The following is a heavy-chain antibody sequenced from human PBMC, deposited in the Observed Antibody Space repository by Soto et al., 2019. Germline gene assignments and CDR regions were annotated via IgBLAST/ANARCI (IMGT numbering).Heavy chain of an antibody. Sequence: EVQLLESGGGLVQPGGSLRLSCAASGFTFSSYAMSWVRQAPGKGLEWVSAISGSGFSTYYADSVKGRFTVSRDTSKNTLFLQMNSLRADDTAVYYCAPDPGDYPSDYFDYWGQGTLVTGSS. J-gene: IGHJ4*02. CDR1: GFTFSSYA. CDR2: ISGSGFST. V-gene: IGHV3-23*01. CDR3: APDPGDYPSDYFDY. D-gene: IGHD4-17*01.